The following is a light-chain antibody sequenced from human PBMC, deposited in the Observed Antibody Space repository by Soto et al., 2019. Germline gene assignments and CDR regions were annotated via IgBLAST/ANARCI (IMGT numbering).Light chain of an antibody. J-gene: IGLJ1*01. V-gene: IGLV6-57*04. Sequence: NFMLTQPHSVSESPGKTVTISCTRSSGSIASNYVQWYQQRPGSAPTTVIYEDNQRPSGVPDRFSGSIDSSSNSASLTISGLKTEDEADYYCSAYTVSRTYVFGTGTKLTVL. CDR2: EDN. CDR1: SGSIASNY. CDR3: SAYTVSRTYV.